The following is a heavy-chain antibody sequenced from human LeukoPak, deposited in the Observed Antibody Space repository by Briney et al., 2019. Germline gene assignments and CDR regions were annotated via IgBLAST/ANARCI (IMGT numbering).Heavy chain of an antibody. Sequence: GGTLSLSCTASGFTFSSYAMSGVRQAPGKGREWGSAISGSGGRTYYAHSVKGGFTFSRDTSKNTLYLQMISLRAEDTAVYYCASSDRSGCYPYNRYHPGGQGTRVTVST. CDR1: GFTFSSYA. D-gene: IGHD6-19*01. V-gene: IGHV3-23*01. CDR3: ASSDRSGCYPYNRYHP. J-gene: IGHJ5*02. CDR2: ISGSGGRT.